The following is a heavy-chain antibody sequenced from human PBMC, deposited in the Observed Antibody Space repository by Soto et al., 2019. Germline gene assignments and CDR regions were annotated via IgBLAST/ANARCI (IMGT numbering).Heavy chain of an antibody. Sequence: GSLRLCCAASGFTFSSYSMNWVRQAPGKGLEWVSYISISSSGIYYADSVKGRFTISRDNAKNSLYLQMNSLRAEDTAVYYCARDHEYAFDVWGQGNMVTVSS. CDR1: GFTFSSYS. V-gene: IGHV3-48*01. CDR3: ARDHEYAFDV. CDR2: ISISSSGI. J-gene: IGHJ3*01.